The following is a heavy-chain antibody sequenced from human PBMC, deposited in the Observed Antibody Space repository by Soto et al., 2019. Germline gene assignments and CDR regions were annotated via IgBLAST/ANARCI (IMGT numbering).Heavy chain of an antibody. D-gene: IGHD3-16*01. CDR2: INAGNGNT. CDR1: GYTFTSYA. V-gene: IGHV1-3*01. J-gene: IGHJ5*02. Sequence: ASVKVSCKASGYTFTSYAMHWARQAPGQRLEWMGWINAGNGNTKYSQKFQGRVTITRDTSASTAYMELSSLRSEDTAVYYCARAYDYVNWFDPWGKGTLVTVSS. CDR3: ARAYDYVNWFDP.